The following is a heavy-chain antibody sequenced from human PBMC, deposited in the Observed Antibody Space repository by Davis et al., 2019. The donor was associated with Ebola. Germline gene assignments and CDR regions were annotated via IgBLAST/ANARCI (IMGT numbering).Heavy chain of an antibody. Sequence: GESLKISCKGSGYTFTTSWIGWVRQTPGKGLEWMGIIYPADSDTRYSPSFQGQFTTSADKSVSAAYLQCSSLKASDTVMYYCARRGGWSGAFLDYWGQGTLVTVSS. CDR1: GYTFTTSW. CDR2: IYPADSDT. V-gene: IGHV5-51*01. J-gene: IGHJ4*02. CDR3: ARRGGWSGAFLDY. D-gene: IGHD3-3*02.